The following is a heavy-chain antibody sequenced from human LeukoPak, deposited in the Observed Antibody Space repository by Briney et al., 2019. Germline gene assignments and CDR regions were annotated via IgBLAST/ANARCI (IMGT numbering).Heavy chain of an antibody. D-gene: IGHD3-22*01. CDR2: IHHSGST. Sequence: SETLSLTCTVSGGSISSSNSYWGWIRQPPGKGLEWIGSIHHSGSTYYNPSLKGRVTISVDTSKNQFFLKLSSVTAADTAVYYCARLYYYDSSGYVDYWGQGTLVAVSS. CDR3: ARLYYYDSSGYVDY. CDR1: GGSISSSNSY. J-gene: IGHJ4*02. V-gene: IGHV4-39*01.